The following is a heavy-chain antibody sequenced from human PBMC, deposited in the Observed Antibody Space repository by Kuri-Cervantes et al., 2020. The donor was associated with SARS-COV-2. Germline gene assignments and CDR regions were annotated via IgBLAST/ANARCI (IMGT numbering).Heavy chain of an antibody. CDR1: GGSISSYY. V-gene: IGHV4-59*01. J-gene: IGHJ4*02. D-gene: IGHD3-10*01. CDR3: ARGAVVRGPKYYFDY. CDR2: IYYSGST. Sequence: LRLSCTVSGGSISSYYWSWIRQPPGKGLEWIGYIYYSGSTNYNPSLKSRVTISVDTSKNQFSLKLSSVTAADTAVYYCARGAVVRGPKYYFDYWGQGTLVTVSS.